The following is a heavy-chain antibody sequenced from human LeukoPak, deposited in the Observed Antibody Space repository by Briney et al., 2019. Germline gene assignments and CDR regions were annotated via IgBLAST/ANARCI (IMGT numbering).Heavy chain of an antibody. CDR3: AKDYNLRYFDWLQPYYFDY. Sequence: GGSLRLSCAASGFTFSSYAMSWVRQAPGKGLEWVSAISGSGGSTYYADSVKGRFTISRDNSKNTLYLQMNSLRAEDTAVYYCAKDYNLRYFDWLQPYYFDYWGQGTLVTVSS. J-gene: IGHJ4*02. V-gene: IGHV3-23*01. CDR2: ISGSGGST. D-gene: IGHD3-9*01. CDR1: GFTFSSYA.